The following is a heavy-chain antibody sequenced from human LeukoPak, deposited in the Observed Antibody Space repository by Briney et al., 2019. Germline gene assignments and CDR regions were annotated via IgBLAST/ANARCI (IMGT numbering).Heavy chain of an antibody. CDR2: IIPIFGTA. J-gene: IGHJ4*02. CDR3: VRGAYCGGDCYHQFDY. V-gene: IGHV1-69*06. CDR1: GGTFSSYA. D-gene: IGHD2-21*02. Sequence: SAKVSCKASGGTFSSYAISWVRQAPGQGLEWMGGIIPIFGTANYAQKFQGRVTITADKSTSTAYMELSSLRSEDTAVYYCVRGAYCGGDCYHQFDYWGQGTLVTVSS.